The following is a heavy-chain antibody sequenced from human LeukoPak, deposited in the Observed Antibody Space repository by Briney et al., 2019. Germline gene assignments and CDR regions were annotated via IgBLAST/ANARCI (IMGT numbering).Heavy chain of an antibody. CDR1: GGTFTSYA. V-gene: IGHV1-69*01. Sequence: SVKVSCKASGGTFTSYAISWVRQAPGQGLELMGGIIPIFGTAKYAQKFQVRVTITADESTSTAYLELSSLRLEDTAVDYGARDQGGYSYGYGNWFDPWGQGTLVIVSS. CDR3: ARDQGGYSYGYGNWFDP. D-gene: IGHD5-18*01. CDR2: IIPIFGTA. J-gene: IGHJ5*02.